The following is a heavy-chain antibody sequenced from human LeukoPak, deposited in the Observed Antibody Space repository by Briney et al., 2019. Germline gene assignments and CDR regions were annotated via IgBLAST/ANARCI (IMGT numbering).Heavy chain of an antibody. J-gene: IGHJ6*02. V-gene: IGHV3-23*01. Sequence: GGSLRLSCAASGFIVNSCVMSWVRQAPGKGLEWVSLIRGSGGSTYYADSVRGRFTISRDNSKNTLYLRMNSLRAEDTAVYYCAKDMGYFTGMDVWGQGTTVTVSS. D-gene: IGHD2-8*01. CDR1: GFIVNSCV. CDR2: IRGSGGST. CDR3: AKDMGYFTGMDV.